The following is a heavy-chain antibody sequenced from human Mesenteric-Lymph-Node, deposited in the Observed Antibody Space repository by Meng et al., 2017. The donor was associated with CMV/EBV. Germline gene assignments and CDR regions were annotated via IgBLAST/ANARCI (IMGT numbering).Heavy chain of an antibody. J-gene: IGHJ4*02. D-gene: IGHD3-22*01. CDR1: GFTFSRYE. CDR3: ARYNYDSSGYYFDS. V-gene: IGHV3-48*03. CDR2: ISSTGSTL. Sequence: GPLRLSCAASGFTFSRYEMSWVRQAPGTGLEWLSYISSTGSTLYYADSVRGRFTISRDSAKNSLYLQMNSLRAEDTAVYFCARYNYDSSGYYFDSWGQGTLVTVSS.